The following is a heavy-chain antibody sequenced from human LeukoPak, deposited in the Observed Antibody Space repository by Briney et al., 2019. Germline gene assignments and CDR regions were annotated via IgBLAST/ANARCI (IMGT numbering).Heavy chain of an antibody. Sequence: EASVKVSCKASGYTFTGYYMHWVRQAPGQGLEWMGWINPNSGGTNYAQKFQGRVTMTRDTSISTAYMELSRLRSDDTAVYYCASPYYSSTSCQYNWFDPWGQGTLVTVSS. CDR1: GYTFTGYY. V-gene: IGHV1-2*02. CDR2: INPNSGGT. D-gene: IGHD2-2*01. CDR3: ASPYYSSTSCQYNWFDP. J-gene: IGHJ5*02.